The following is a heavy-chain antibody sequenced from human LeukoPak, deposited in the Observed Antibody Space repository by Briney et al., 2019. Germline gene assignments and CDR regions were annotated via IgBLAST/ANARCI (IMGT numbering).Heavy chain of an antibody. CDR2: INDDGSST. D-gene: IGHD3-10*01. CDR3: VRYGGPSWDAFDL. Sequence: TGGSLRLSCAASGFTLSRYWMHWVRQAPGKGLVWVSRINDDGSSTKYADSVKGRFTISRDNAKNTLYLQMNNLRVEDTAVFYCVRYGGPSWDAFDLWGQGTMVTVSS. J-gene: IGHJ3*01. CDR1: GFTLSRYW. V-gene: IGHV3-74*01.